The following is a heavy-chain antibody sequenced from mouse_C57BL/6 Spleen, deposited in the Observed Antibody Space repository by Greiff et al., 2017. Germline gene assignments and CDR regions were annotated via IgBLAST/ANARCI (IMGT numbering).Heavy chain of an antibody. J-gene: IGHJ2*01. CDR3: ARGSGYFDY. Sequence: EVQLVESGGGLVKPGGSLKLSCAASGFTFSDYGMHWVRQAPEKGLEWVAYISSGSSSIYYADTVNGRFTISRANAKNTLFLQVYSLRSEGTGMYYCARGSGYFDYWGQGTTLTVSS. CDR1: GFTFSDYG. D-gene: IGHD3-1*01. CDR2: ISSGSSSI. V-gene: IGHV5-17*01.